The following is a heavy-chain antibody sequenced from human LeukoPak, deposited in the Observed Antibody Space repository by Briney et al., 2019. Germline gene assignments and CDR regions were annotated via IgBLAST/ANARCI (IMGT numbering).Heavy chain of an antibody. CDR1: GYTFTSYG. CDR2: IIPIFGIA. V-gene: IGHV1-69*04. D-gene: IGHD3-22*01. Sequence: SVKVSCKASGYTFTSYGISWVRQAPGQGLEWMGRIIPIFGIANYAQKFQGRVTITADKSTSTAYMELSSLRSEDTAVYYCARERKWDYYDSSGYYRGVYFDYWGQGTLVTVSS. CDR3: ARERKWDYYDSSGYYRGVYFDY. J-gene: IGHJ4*02.